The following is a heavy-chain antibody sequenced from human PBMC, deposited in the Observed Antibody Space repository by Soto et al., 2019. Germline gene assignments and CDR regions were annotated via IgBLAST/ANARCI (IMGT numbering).Heavy chain of an antibody. Sequence: QVRLVDSGGGVVQPGRSRRLSCVASGFIFSTYGIHWVRQAPGKGLEWVGAISSDGKTQYYADSVKGRFTISRDNSKNTMYLQMASLRPEDTAVYYGAKEVEVAADLDYWGHGTLVIVSS. CDR3: AKEVEVAADLDY. D-gene: IGHD6-19*01. CDR1: GFIFSTYG. J-gene: IGHJ4*01. V-gene: IGHV3-30*18. CDR2: ISSDGKTQ.